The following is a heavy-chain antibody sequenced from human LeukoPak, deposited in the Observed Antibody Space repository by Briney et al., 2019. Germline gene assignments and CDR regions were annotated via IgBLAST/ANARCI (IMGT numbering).Heavy chain of an antibody. D-gene: IGHD5-18*01. CDR2: ISSSSSYI. Sequence: GGSLRLSCAASGFTFSSYSMNWVRQAPGKGLEGVSSISSSSSYIYYADSVKGRFTISRDNAKNSLYLQMNSLRAEDTAVYYCARAPDMGTFNFDYWGQGTLVTVSS. CDR3: ARAPDMGTFNFDY. V-gene: IGHV3-21*01. CDR1: GFTFSSYS. J-gene: IGHJ4*02.